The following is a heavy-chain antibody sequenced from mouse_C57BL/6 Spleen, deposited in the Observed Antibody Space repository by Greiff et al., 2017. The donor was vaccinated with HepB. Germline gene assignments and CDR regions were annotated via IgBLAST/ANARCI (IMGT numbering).Heavy chain of an antibody. CDR2: IWRGGST. CDR3: AKSGIYYGSSYGYFDV. J-gene: IGHJ1*03. V-gene: IGHV2-5*01. Sequence: VKLQESGPGLVQPSQSLSITCTVSGFSFTSYGVHWVRQSPGKGLEWLGVIWRGGSTDYNAAFMSRLSITKDNSKSQVFFKMNSLQADDTAIYYCAKSGIYYGSSYGYFDVWGTGTTVTVSS. D-gene: IGHD1-1*01. CDR1: GFSFTSYG.